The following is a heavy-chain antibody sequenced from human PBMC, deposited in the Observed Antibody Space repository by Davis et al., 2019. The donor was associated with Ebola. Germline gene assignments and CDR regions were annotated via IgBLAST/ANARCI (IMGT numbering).Heavy chain of an antibody. D-gene: IGHD5-24*01. CDR1: GFTFSSYS. CDR2: IKQDGSEK. J-gene: IGHJ4*02. CDR3: ARDEGIDGYNFLDY. Sequence: PGGSLRLSCAASGFTFSSYSMNWVRQAPGKGLEWVANIKQDGSEKYYVDSVKGRFTISRDNAKNSLYLQMNSLRAEDTAVYYCARDEGIDGYNFLDYWGQGTLVTVSS. V-gene: IGHV3-7*01.